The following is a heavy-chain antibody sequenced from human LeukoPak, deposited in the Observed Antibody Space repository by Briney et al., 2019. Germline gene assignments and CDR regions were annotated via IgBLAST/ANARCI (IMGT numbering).Heavy chain of an antibody. D-gene: IGHD4-17*01. V-gene: IGHV1-2*06. CDR1: GGTFISYA. Sequence: ASVKVSRKASGGTFISYAISWVRQAPGQGLEWMGRINPNTGGTNYAQKFQGRVTMTRDTSITTAYMEVSSLKSYDTAVYYCARDLSGFLAYGDNLDYWGQGTLVTVSS. CDR3: ARDLSGFLAYGDNLDY. J-gene: IGHJ4*02. CDR2: INPNTGGT.